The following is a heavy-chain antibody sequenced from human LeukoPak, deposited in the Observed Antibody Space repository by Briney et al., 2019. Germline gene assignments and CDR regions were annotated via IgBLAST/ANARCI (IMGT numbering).Heavy chain of an antibody. J-gene: IGHJ4*02. Sequence: GGSLRLSCAVSGFTFRRYWMSWVRQAPGEGLEWVANIKEDGNEQYYVESVEGRFTISRDNAKNSLYLQMSSLRVEDTAVYYCVRDGDGRKGFDYWGQGTLVTVSS. V-gene: IGHV3-7*01. CDR2: IKEDGNEQ. CDR3: VRDGDGRKGFDY. CDR1: GFTFRRYW. D-gene: IGHD3-10*01.